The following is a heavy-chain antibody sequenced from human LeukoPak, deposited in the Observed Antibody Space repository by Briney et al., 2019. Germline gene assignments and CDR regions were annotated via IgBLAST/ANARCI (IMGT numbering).Heavy chain of an antibody. CDR1: GFTFSNYA. Sequence: GGSLRLSCVASGFTFSNYAMTWVRQAPGKGLEWVSALRNSGSTPYYADSVKGRFTISRDNSQNTLYLQMNGLRAEDTAVYFCAKTGGATNFGPLDSWGQGTLVFVSS. V-gene: IGHV3-23*01. CDR3: AKTGGATNFGPLDS. J-gene: IGHJ4*02. CDR2: LRNSGSTP. D-gene: IGHD1-26*01.